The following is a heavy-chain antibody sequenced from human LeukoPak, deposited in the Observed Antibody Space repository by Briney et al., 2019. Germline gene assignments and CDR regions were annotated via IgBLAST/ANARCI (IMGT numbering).Heavy chain of an antibody. Sequence: ASVKVSCKASGDTFTGYYMHWVRQAPGQGLEWMGWISAYNGNTNYAQKLQGRVTMTTDTSTSTAYMELRSLRSDDTAVYYCARDRPSYGSGSYLHFDYWGQGTLVTVSS. V-gene: IGHV1-18*04. CDR1: GDTFTGYY. CDR3: ARDRPSYGSGSYLHFDY. CDR2: ISAYNGNT. J-gene: IGHJ4*02. D-gene: IGHD3-10*01.